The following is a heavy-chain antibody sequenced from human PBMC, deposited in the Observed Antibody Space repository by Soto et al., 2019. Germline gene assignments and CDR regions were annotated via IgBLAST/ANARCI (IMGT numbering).Heavy chain of an antibody. D-gene: IGHD3-10*01. J-gene: IGHJ4*02. CDR1: GITFVSRA. V-gene: IGHV3-23*01. CDR2: ITDTGGDT. CDR3: ARGSTDSYPGSRIFDF. Sequence: VGSLRLSCVASGITFVSRAMSWVLQAPGEGLEWVSTITDTGGDTKYADSVRGRFTMSRDNSKKTLYLQMNSLRVEDSALYYCARGSTDSYPGSRIFDFWGRGTLVTVSS.